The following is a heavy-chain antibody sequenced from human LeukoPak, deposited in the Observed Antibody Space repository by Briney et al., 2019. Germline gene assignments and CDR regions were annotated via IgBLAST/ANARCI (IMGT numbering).Heavy chain of an antibody. CDR2: IYHSGST. Sequence: PSETLSLTCTVSGGSMSPYHWGWIRQHPGKGLEWIGHIYHSGSTYYNPSLKSRVTISVDTSKNQFFLKLSSLTAADTAVYYCARAYGGNLGLDYWGQGTLVTVSS. CDR3: ARAYGGNLGLDY. CDR1: GGSMSPYH. D-gene: IGHD4-23*01. V-gene: IGHV4-59*06. J-gene: IGHJ4*02.